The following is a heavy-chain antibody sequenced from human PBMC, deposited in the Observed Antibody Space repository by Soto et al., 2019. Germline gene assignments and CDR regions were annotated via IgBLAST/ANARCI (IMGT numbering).Heavy chain of an antibody. V-gene: IGHV5-51*01. CDR3: ARIPSSSSWYSWDYYYGMDV. CDR1: GYSFTSYW. D-gene: IGHD6-13*01. Sequence: PGESLKISCKGSGYSFTSYWIGWVRQMPVKGLEWLGIIYPGDSDTRYSPSFQCQVTISADNTISTAYLQWSSLKASDTAMYYCARIPSSSSWYSWDYYYGMDVWGQGTTVTVSS. CDR2: IYPGDSDT. J-gene: IGHJ6*02.